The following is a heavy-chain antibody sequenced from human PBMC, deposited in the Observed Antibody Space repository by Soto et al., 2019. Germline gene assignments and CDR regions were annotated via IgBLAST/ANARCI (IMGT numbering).Heavy chain of an antibody. D-gene: IGHD2-21*02. CDR3: AKLHGGNSAAFDI. Sequence: HPGGSLRLSGAASGLTFSSYGIHWVRQAPGKGLEWVAVISYDGSNKYYADSVKGRFTISRDNSKNTLYLQMNNLRAEDTAVYYCAKLHGGNSAAFDIWGQGTMVTVSS. CDR2: ISYDGSNK. V-gene: IGHV3-30*18. J-gene: IGHJ3*02. CDR1: GLTFSSYG.